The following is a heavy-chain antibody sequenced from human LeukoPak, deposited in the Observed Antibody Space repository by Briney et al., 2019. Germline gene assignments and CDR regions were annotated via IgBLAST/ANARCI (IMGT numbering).Heavy chain of an antibody. D-gene: IGHD6-19*01. CDR2: ISWDSQTR. Sequence: GRSLRLSCVGSGFTFDDYALHWVRQAPGKGLEWVAGISWDSQTRDYAYSVKGRFTISRDNAKISMYLQMESLTTDDTAYYYCAKDTEQWPVHVYSWGQGTRVTVSS. V-gene: IGHV3-9*01. CDR3: AKDTEQWPVHVYS. CDR1: GFTFDDYA. J-gene: IGHJ4*02.